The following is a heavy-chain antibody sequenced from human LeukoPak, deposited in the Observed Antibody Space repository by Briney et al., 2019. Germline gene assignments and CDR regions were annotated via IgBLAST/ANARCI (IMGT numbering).Heavy chain of an antibody. Sequence: SETLSLTCTVSGDSISRFHWSWIRQPAGKGLEWIGRIYTSGSTNYNPSLKSRVTISVDTSKNQFSLKLSSVTAADTAVYYCARDSYDYVWGSSNFDYWGQGTLVTVSS. J-gene: IGHJ4*02. V-gene: IGHV4-4*07. CDR2: IYTSGST. CDR1: GDSISRFH. CDR3: ARDSYDYVWGSSNFDY. D-gene: IGHD3-16*01.